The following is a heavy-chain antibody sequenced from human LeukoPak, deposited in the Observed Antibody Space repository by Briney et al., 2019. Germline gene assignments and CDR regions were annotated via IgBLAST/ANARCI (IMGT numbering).Heavy chain of an antibody. CDR2: IYSGGST. CDR1: GFTVSSTY. D-gene: IGHD6-25*01. J-gene: IGHJ3*02. Sequence: GGSLRLSCAASGFTVSSTYMSWVRQAPGKGLEWVSIIYSGGSTYYADSVKGRFTISRDSSKNTLYLQMNSLRAEDTAVYYCARDSGHAFDIWGQGTMVTVSS. CDR3: ARDSGHAFDI. V-gene: IGHV3-66*01.